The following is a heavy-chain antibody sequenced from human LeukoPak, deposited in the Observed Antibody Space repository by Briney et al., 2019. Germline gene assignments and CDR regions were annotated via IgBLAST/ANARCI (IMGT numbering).Heavy chain of an antibody. CDR2: MNQDGSEI. CDR1: GFTFSRYW. CDR3: ARDLYCDVSGGACHPGTDF. Sequence: GGSLRLSCVGSGFTFSRYWLNWVRQAPGKGLEWVANMNQDGSEIYYLDSVKGRFTISRDNAKYSLYLQMDSLRAEDTAVYYCARDLYCDVSGGACHPGTDFWGQGSLVTVSS. D-gene: IGHD2-21*02. J-gene: IGHJ4*02. V-gene: IGHV3-7*01.